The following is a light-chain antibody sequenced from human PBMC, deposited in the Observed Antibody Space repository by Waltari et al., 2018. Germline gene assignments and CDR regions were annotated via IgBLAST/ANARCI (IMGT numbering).Light chain of an antibody. CDR2: WAT. V-gene: IGKV4-1*01. CDR1: QSVLNSANNENY. CDR3: QQYYSPPPT. Sequence: DIVMTQSPDSLAVSLGERAAINCKSSQSVLNSANNENYLTWDQKKPGQPPKLVIYWATTRESRVPDRCSGSGSGTDFTLTISSLQAEDVAVYYCQQYYSPPPTFGGGTKVEIK. J-gene: IGKJ4*01.